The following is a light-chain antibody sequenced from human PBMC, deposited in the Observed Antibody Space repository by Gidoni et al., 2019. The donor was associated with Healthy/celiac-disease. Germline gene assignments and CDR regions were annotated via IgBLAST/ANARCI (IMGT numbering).Light chain of an antibody. CDR3: QKYNSAPRT. J-gene: IGKJ1*01. CDR1: QGLSNY. V-gene: IGKV1-27*01. CDR2: AAS. Sequence: DIQMTQSPSSLSSSVGDSFTITCRASQGLSNYLACYQQKPGKVPKLLIYAASTLQSGVPSRFSGSGSGTDVTLTISSLQPEDVATYYCQKYNSAPRTFGQGTKVEIK.